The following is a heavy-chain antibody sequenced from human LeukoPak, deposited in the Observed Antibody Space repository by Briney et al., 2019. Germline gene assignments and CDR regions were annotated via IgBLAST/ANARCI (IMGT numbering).Heavy chain of an antibody. V-gene: IGHV1-69*13. CDR1: GYTFTSYG. D-gene: IGHD6-13*01. Sequence: GASVKVSCKASGYTFTSYGISWVRQAPGQGLEWMGWIIPIFGTANYAQKFQGRVTITADESTSTAYMELSSLRSEDTAVYYCARGPVLAAAGPAWYYYYMDVWGKGTTVTVSS. CDR3: ARGPVLAAAGPAWYYYYMDV. J-gene: IGHJ6*03. CDR2: IIPIFGTA.